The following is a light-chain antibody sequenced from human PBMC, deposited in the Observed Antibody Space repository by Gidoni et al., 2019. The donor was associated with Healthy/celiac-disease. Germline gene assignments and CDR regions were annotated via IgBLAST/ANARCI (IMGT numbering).Light chain of an antibody. J-gene: IGKJ2*01. CDR3: MQALQTRYT. V-gene: IGKV2-28*01. CDR2: LGS. Sequence: DIVMTQSPLSLPVTPGEPASISCRSSQSLLHSNGYNYWDWYLQKPGHSPQLLIYLGSNRASGVPDRFSGSGSGTDFTLKISRVEAEDVGVYYCMQALQTRYTFGQGTKLEIK. CDR1: QSLLHSNGYNY.